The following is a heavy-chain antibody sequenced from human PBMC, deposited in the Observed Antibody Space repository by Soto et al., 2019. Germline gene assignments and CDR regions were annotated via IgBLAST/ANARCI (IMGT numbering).Heavy chain of an antibody. CDR1: GGSISTYY. D-gene: IGHD5-18*01. J-gene: IGHJ4*02. Sequence: QVQLQESGPGLVKPSETLSLTCTVSGGSISTYYWSWIRQPPGEGLEWIAYIYFTGSTNYNPSLKSRVTISVDTSKNQISLKLSSVTAADTAVYYCARVSLGYSYGLFDNWGQGTLVTVSS. CDR2: IYFTGST. CDR3: ARVSLGYSYGLFDN. V-gene: IGHV4-59*01.